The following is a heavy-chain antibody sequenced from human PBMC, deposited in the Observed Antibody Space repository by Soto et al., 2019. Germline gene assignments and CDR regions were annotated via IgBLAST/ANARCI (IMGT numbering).Heavy chain of an antibody. D-gene: IGHD2-15*01. J-gene: IGHJ6*01. CDR3: ARGMGYCSGGSCYPGDYYGMDV. CDR2: ISYDGSNK. V-gene: IGHV3-30-3*01. Sequence: QVQLVESGGGVVQPGRSLRLSCAASGFTFSSYAMHWVRQARGKGLEWVAVISYDGSNKYYADSVKGRFTISRDNSKNTLYLQMNSLRAEDTAVYYCARGMGYCSGGSCYPGDYYGMDVW. CDR1: GFTFSSYA.